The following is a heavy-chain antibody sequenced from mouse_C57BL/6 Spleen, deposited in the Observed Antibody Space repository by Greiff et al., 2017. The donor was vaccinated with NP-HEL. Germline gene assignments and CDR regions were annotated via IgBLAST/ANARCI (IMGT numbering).Heavy chain of an antibody. CDR3: ARKRGSSYAMDY. CDR1: GYTFTSYW. J-gene: IGHJ4*01. CDR2: INPSNGGT. V-gene: IGHV1-53*01. D-gene: IGHD1-1*01. Sequence: VQLQQSGTELVKPGASVKLSCKASGYTFTSYWMHWVKQRPGQGLEWIGNINPSNGGTNYNEKFKSKATLTVDKSSSTAYMQLSSLTSEDSAVYYCARKRGSSYAMDYWGQGTSVTVSS.